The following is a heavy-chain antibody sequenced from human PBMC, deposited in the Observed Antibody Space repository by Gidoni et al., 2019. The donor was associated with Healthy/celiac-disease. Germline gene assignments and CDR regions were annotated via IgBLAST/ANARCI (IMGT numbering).Heavy chain of an antibody. J-gene: IGHJ6*02. Sequence: QVQLVQSGAEVKKPGASVKVSCKASGYTLTGYYMTWVRQAPGQGLEWMGWINPNSGGTNYAQKFQGRVTMTRDTSISTAYMELSRLRSDDTAVYYCARDGAMITFGGVIVILKSTSYYYYGMDVWGQGTTVTVSS. V-gene: IGHV1-2*02. CDR3: ARDGAMITFGGVIVILKSTSYYYYGMDV. CDR2: INPNSGGT. CDR1: GYTLTGYY. D-gene: IGHD3-16*02.